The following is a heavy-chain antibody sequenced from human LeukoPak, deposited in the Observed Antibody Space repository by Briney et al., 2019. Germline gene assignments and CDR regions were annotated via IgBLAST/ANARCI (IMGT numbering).Heavy chain of an antibody. D-gene: IGHD5-18*01. J-gene: IGHJ5*02. Sequence: GGSLRLSCAASGFTFNSYAMYWVRQAPGKGLEWVAVISYDGSDKDYADSVKGRFTISRDNSKNTLYLEMNSLRTEDTAVYYCARDRRQRRYTSGYNWFDPWGQGTLVTVSS. CDR2: ISYDGSDK. V-gene: IGHV3-30*04. CDR3: ARDRRQRRYTSGYNWFDP. CDR1: GFTFNSYA.